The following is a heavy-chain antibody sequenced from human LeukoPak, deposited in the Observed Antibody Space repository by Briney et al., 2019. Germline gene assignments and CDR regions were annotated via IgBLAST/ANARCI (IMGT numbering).Heavy chain of an antibody. V-gene: IGHV3-23*01. D-gene: IGHD3-22*01. CDR1: GFTFYMYA. CDR2: MCGTAGCT. J-gene: IGHJ5*01. Sequence: GGSLRLSCPASGFTFYMYAMSWVRQAPGKGLEWVASMCGTAGCTFYPDSVKGRFTISRDHSKNVLYLRMNSLTAEDTAIYYCAKDRPNFHENSGHYYRRDGDSWGQGTLVTVSS. CDR3: AKDRPNFHENSGHYYRRDGDS.